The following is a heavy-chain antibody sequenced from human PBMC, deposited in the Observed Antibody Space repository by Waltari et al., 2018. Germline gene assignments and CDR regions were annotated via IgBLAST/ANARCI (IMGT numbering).Heavy chain of an antibody. Sequence: EVQLVESGGGLVQPGGSLRLSCAASGSPFSVYEMNWVRQAPGKGLEWVSYISGSGSSIDYADSVKGRFTISRDNAKNSLYLQMNNLRAEDTAVYYCARDPHQIAVAHWFDPWGQGTLVTVSS. D-gene: IGHD2-2*01. J-gene: IGHJ5*02. CDR1: GSPFSVYE. V-gene: IGHV3-48*03. CDR3: ARDPHQIAVAHWFDP. CDR2: ISGSGSSI.